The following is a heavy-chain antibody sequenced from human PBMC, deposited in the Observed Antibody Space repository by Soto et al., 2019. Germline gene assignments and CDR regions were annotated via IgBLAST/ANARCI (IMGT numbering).Heavy chain of an antibody. V-gene: IGHV3-23*01. CDR3: AKRTVGWYFDL. J-gene: IGHJ2*01. Sequence: PGGPLRLSCAASGFNIRSYAMNWVRQAPGKGLEWVSVISGSGGSTYYADAVKGRFTISRDNSKNTLYLQMNSLRAEDTAVYYCAKRTVGWYFDLWGRGTLVTSPQ. D-gene: IGHD4-17*01. CDR1: GFNIRSYA. CDR2: ISGSGGST.